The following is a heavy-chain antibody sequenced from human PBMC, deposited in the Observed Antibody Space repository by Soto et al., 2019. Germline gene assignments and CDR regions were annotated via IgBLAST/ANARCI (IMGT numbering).Heavy chain of an antibody. D-gene: IGHD6-6*01. CDR2: ISGSGVST. CDR3: AKDLERIATRSIDY. V-gene: IGHV3-23*01. Sequence: EVQLLESGGGLVQPGGSLRLSCAASGFTFSSYAMSWVRQAPGKGLEWVSGISGSGVSTYYADSVKGRFTISRDTSKSTLYLQMNSLRAEDTAVYYCAKDLERIATRSIDYWGQGTLVTVSS. J-gene: IGHJ4*02. CDR1: GFTFSSYA.